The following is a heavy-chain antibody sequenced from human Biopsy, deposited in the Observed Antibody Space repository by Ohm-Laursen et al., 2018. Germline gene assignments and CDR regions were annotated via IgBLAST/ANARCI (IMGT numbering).Heavy chain of an antibody. CDR2: ILYSANT. D-gene: IGHD5-12*01. CDR3: ARLGSGDYFPTFFDF. CDR1: GVSINGGRYY. J-gene: IGHJ4*02. Sequence: TLSLTCTVSGVSINGGRYYWNWIRHHPGKGLEWIGNILYSANTYYNPSLKSRVTISVDTSKNQFSLKLSSVTAADTVVYYCARLGSGDYFPTFFDFWGQGALVTVSS. V-gene: IGHV4-31*03.